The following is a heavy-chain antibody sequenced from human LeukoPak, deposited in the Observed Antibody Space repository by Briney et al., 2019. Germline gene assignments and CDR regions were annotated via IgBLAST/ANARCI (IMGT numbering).Heavy chain of an antibody. V-gene: IGHV1-69*04. CDR2: IIPILGIA. CDR3: AGLTVTTPYYYYGMDV. CDR1: GGTFSSYA. D-gene: IGHD4-17*01. J-gene: IGHJ6*02. Sequence: SVKVSCKASGGTFSSYAISWVRQAPGQGLEWMGRIIPILGIANYAQKFQGRVTITADKSTSTAYMELSSLRSEDTAVYYCAGLTVTTPYYYYGMDVWGQGTTVTVSS.